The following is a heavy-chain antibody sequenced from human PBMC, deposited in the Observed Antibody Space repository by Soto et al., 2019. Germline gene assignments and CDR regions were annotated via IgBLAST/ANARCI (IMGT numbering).Heavy chain of an antibody. V-gene: IGHV6-1*01. CDR1: GDSVSSNSAA. CDR3: AREGGNRYYYYGMDV. D-gene: IGHD1-26*01. CDR2: KYYRYKRYN. J-gene: IGHJ6*02. Sequence: PSQTLSLTCAISGDSVSSNSAAWNCIRQTPSRGLEWLGRKYYRYKRYNDYQVYVKSRLQIKQDTSKNQFSLQLKYVTPEDTAVYYCAREGGNRYYYYGMDVWGQGTTVTVSS.